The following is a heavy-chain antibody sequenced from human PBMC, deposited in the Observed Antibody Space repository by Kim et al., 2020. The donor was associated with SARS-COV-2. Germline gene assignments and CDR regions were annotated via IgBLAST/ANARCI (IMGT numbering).Heavy chain of an antibody. CDR3: AGDSPHPNYGESGGARTR. D-gene: IGHD4-17*01. J-gene: IGHJ3*01. CDR1: GFTVSSNY. CDR2: IYSGGST. V-gene: IGHV3-66*01. Sequence: GGSLRLSCAASGFTVSSNYMSWVRQAPGKGLEWVSVIYSGGSTYYADSVKGRFTISRDNSKNTLYLQMNSLRAEDTAVYYCAGDSPHPNYGESGGARTRWGQAPMVTVSS.